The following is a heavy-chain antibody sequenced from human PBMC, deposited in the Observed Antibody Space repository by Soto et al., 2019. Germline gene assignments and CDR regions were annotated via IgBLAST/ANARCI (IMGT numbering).Heavy chain of an antibody. D-gene: IGHD3-10*01. V-gene: IGHV4-39*01. CDR2: IYYSGST. Sequence: QLQLQESGPGLVKPSETLSLTCPVSGDSISSPSYYWGWIRQSPEKGLEWIGSIYYSGSTYYKPSLKSRVTISIDTSKNQFSLKLHFVTVADTAIYYCVRQMGRGWCAPWGQGTLVSVSS. CDR3: VRQMGRGWCAP. CDR1: GDSISSPSYY. J-gene: IGHJ5*02.